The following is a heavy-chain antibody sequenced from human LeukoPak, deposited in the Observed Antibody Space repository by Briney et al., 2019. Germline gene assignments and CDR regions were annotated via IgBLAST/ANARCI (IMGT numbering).Heavy chain of an antibody. V-gene: IGHV4-4*07. J-gene: IGHJ4*02. CDR1: GGSISSYY. CDR2: IYTSGST. Sequence: PSETLSLTCTVSGGSISSYYWSWIRQPARKGLEWIGRIYTSGSTNYNPSLKSRVTMSVDTSKNQFSLKLSSVTAADTAVYYCARSLRSITIFGVVTSFDYWGQGTLVTVSS. D-gene: IGHD3-3*01. CDR3: ARSLRSITIFGVVTSFDY.